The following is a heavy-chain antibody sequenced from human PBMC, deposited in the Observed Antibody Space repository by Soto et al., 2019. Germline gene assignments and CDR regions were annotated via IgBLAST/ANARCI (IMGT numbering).Heavy chain of an antibody. CDR3: AKDRPDYGDYPDAFDI. CDR1: EFTPITYS. D-gene: IGHD4-17*01. J-gene: IGHJ3*02. CDR2: ISGSGGST. V-gene: IGHV3-23*01. Sequence: HPGGSLRLSCAASEFTPITYSMSWVRQAPGKGLEWVSAISGSGGSTYYADSVKGRFTISRDNSKNTLYLQMNSLRAEDTAAYYCAKDRPDYGDYPDAFDIWGQGTMVTVSS.